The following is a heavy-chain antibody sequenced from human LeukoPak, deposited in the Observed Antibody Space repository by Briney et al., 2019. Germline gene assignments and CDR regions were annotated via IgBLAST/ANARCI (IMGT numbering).Heavy chain of an antibody. CDR3: ARDFLYDYVWGSFRYTFDY. V-gene: IGHV4-39*07. CDR2: IYYTGST. CDR1: DTSISSSSYY. Sequence: SETLSLTCSVSDTSISSSSYYWGWIRQPPGKGLEWIGTIYYTGSTYYNPSLKSRVTMSLDTSKNQFSLKLSSVTAADTAVYYCARDFLYDYVWGSFRYTFDYWGQGTLVTVSS. J-gene: IGHJ4*02. D-gene: IGHD3-16*02.